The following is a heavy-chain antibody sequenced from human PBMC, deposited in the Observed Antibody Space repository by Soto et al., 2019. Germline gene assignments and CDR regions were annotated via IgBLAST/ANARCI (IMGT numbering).Heavy chain of an antibody. D-gene: IGHD1-1*01. CDR3: AQGRYPTMARPLDQ. CDR2: ISWDSGTL. CDR1: GFTFDDYA. V-gene: IGHV3-9*01. Sequence: EVQLVESGGGLVQPGRSLRLSCAASGFTFDDYATHWVRQVPGKGLEWISGISWDSGTLGYADSVKGRFIISRDDAKKSLFLQMNSLRGEDTALYYCAQGRYPTMARPLDQWGQGTLVTVSS. J-gene: IGHJ5*02.